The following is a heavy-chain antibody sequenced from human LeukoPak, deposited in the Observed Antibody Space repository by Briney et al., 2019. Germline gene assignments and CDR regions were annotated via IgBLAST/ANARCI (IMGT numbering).Heavy chain of an antibody. CDR1: GGSISSGGYY. Sequence: SETLSLTCTVSGGSISSGGYYWSWIRQHPGKGLEWIGYIYYSGSTNYNPSLKSRVTISVDTSKNQFSLKLSSVTAADTAVYYCARDASGSYAYDYWGQGTLVTVSS. CDR2: IYYSGST. V-gene: IGHV4-61*08. J-gene: IGHJ4*02. CDR3: ARDASGSYAYDY. D-gene: IGHD1-26*01.